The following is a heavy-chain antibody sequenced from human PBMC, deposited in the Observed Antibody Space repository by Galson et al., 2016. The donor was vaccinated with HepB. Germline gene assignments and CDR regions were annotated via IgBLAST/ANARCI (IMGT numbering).Heavy chain of an antibody. V-gene: IGHV3-33*01. J-gene: IGHJ3*02. D-gene: IGHD1-26*01. Sequence: SLRLSCATSGFTFSNYGMHWVRQAPGKGLEWVALIWYDGSNKYFADSVKGRFTISRDNSNNTLYLQMNSLRPEDTAVYYCARCGRDAFDIWGQGTMVTVSS. CDR2: IWYDGSNK. CDR1: GFTFSNYG. CDR3: ARCGRDAFDI.